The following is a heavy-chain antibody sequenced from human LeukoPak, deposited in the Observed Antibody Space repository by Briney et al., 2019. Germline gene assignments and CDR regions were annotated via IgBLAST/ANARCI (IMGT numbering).Heavy chain of an antibody. CDR1: GGSFSGYY. V-gene: IGHV4-34*01. CDR3: ARSYYYGSGSYYAHFDY. Sequence: KPSETLSLTCAVSGGSFSGYYWSWIRQPPGKGLEWIGEINHSGSTYYNPSLKSRVTISVDTSKNQFSLKLSSVTAADTAVYYRARSYYYGSGSYYAHFDYWGQGTLVTVSS. J-gene: IGHJ4*02. CDR2: INHSGST. D-gene: IGHD3-10*01.